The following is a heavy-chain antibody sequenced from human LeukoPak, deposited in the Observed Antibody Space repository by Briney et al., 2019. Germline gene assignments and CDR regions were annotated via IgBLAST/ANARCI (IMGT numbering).Heavy chain of an antibody. V-gene: IGHV4-39*07. Sequence: TSETLSLTCTVSGGSITSSSYCWGWIRQPPGKGLEWIGNIYYSGSTYYNPSLKSRVTISVDKSKNQFSLKLSSVTAADTAVYFCARGPYSYDSSGAFDIWGQGTMVTVSS. D-gene: IGHD3-22*01. CDR1: GGSITSSSYC. CDR3: ARGPYSYDSSGAFDI. CDR2: IYYSGST. J-gene: IGHJ3*02.